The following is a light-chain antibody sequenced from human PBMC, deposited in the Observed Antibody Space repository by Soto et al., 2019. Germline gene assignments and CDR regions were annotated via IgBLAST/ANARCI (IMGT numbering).Light chain of an antibody. Sequence: QSVLTQPPSASGAPGQRVTISCTGSSSNIGAGTDVHWYQQLRGTPPNLLMYDNNHRPSGVPDLSSGSKAGTAASLASTGLSEEDEDYYYSQSYGTGMRGVFGGGTKVTVL. CDR3: QSYGTGMRGV. V-gene: IGLV1-40*01. CDR1: SSNIGAGTD. CDR2: DNN. J-gene: IGLJ2*01.